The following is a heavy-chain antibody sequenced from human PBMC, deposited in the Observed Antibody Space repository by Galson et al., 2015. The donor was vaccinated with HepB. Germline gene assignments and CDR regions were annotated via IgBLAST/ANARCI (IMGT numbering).Heavy chain of an antibody. Sequence: ETLSLTCAVSGYSISSGYYWGWIRQPPGKGLEWIGSIYHSGSTYYNPSLKSRVTISVDTSKNQFSLKLSSVTAADTAVYYCARAAGYSGHDRRFDYWGQGTLVTVSS. D-gene: IGHD5-12*01. J-gene: IGHJ4*02. CDR1: GYSISSGYY. CDR2: IYHSGST. CDR3: ARAAGYSGHDRRFDY. V-gene: IGHV4-38-2*01.